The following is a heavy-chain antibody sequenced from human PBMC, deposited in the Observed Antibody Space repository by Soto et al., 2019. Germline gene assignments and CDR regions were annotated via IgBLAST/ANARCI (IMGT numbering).Heavy chain of an antibody. CDR3: AHSFGWSATYYYYGMDV. J-gene: IGHJ6*02. CDR1: GFSLSTSGVG. Sequence: SGPTLVNPTQTLTLTCTFSGFSLSTSGVGVGWIRQPPGKALEWLALIYWDDDKRYSPSLKSRLTITKDTSKNQVVLTMTNVDPVDTATYYCAHSFGWSATYYYYGMDVWGQGT. V-gene: IGHV2-5*02. D-gene: IGHD1-26*01. CDR2: IYWDDDK.